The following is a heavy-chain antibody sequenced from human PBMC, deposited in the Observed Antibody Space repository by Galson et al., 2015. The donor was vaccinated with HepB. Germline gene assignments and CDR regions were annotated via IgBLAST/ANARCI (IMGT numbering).Heavy chain of an antibody. V-gene: IGHV2-5*01. CDR2: IYWNDDK. CDR3: AHSRKLGMNFDY. CDR1: GFSLSTSGAG. J-gene: IGHJ4*02. Sequence: PALVKPTQTLTLTCTFSGFSLSTSGAGVGWIRQPPGKALEWLALIYWNDDKRYSPSLKTRLTITKDTSKNQVVLTMTNMDPVDTGTYYCAHSRKLGMNFDYWGQGTLVTVSS. D-gene: IGHD7-27*01.